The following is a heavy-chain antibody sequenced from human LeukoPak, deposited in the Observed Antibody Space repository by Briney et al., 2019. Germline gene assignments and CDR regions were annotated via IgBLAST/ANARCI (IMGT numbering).Heavy chain of an antibody. V-gene: IGHV4-39*01. CDR2: IYYTGST. J-gene: IGHJ6*03. D-gene: IGHD3-3*01. CDR1: GASISSNTYY. Sequence: KPSETLSLTCTVSGASISSNTYYWVWIRQPPGKGLQWIGSIYYTGSTYYNPSLESRVTMSTDTSKNHFSLKLSSVTAADTAVYYCARQGLEGVRYYFYYLDVWGKGTTVTVSS. CDR3: ARQGLEGVRYYFYYLDV.